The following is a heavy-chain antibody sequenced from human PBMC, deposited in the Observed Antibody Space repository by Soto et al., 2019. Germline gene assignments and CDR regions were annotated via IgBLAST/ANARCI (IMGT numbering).Heavy chain of an antibody. CDR1: GYTFTVYY. J-gene: IGHJ6*02. V-gene: IGHV1-2*02. D-gene: IGHD4-4*01. CDR3: AREDQTTVTIRPDYYGMDV. Sequence: ASVKVSCKASGYTFTVYYMHCVLQSPLQGLEWMGCINPNSGGTNYAQKFQGRVTMTRDTSISTAYMELSRLRSDDTAVYYCAREDQTTVTIRPDYYGMDVWGQGTTVTVSS. CDR2: INPNSGGT.